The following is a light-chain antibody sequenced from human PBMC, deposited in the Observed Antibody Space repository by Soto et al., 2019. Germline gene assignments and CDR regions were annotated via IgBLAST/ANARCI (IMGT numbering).Light chain of an antibody. V-gene: IGLV2-11*01. CDR3: CSYAGSYTFVYV. Sequence: SALTQPRSVSGSPGQSVTISCTGTSSDVGGYNYVSWYQQHPGKAPKLMIYDVSKRPPGVPDRFSGSKSGNTASLTISGLQAEDEADYYCCSYAGSYTFVYVFGTGTKVTVL. CDR2: DVS. CDR1: SSDVGGYNY. J-gene: IGLJ1*01.